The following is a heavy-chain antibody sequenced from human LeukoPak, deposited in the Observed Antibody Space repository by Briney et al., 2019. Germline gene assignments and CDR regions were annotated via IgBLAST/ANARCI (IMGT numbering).Heavy chain of an antibody. Sequence: PGGSLRLSCAASGFTFSTYGMHWVRQAPGKGLEWVTSIHYDGTNKYYAEAVKGRFTISRDNSKNTLYLQMNSLRAEDTAVYYCANLQSARNTKSAAAQPAGAFDIWGQGTMVTVSS. CDR3: ANLQSARNTKSAAAQPAGAFDI. J-gene: IGHJ3*02. D-gene: IGHD2-2*01. V-gene: IGHV3-30*02. CDR2: IHYDGTNK. CDR1: GFTFSTYG.